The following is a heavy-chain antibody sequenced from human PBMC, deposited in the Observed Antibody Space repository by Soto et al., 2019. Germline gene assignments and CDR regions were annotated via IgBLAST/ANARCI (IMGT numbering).Heavy chain of an antibody. CDR2: INPNSGGT. V-gene: IGHV1-2*02. Sequence: GASVKVSCKASGYTFTGYYMHWVRQAPGQGLEWMGWINPNSGGTNYAQKFQGRVTMTRDTSISTAYMELSRLRSDDTAVYYCARDDSYGFYYYYYGMDVWGQGTTVTVSS. J-gene: IGHJ6*02. CDR3: ARDDSYGFYYYYYGMDV. CDR1: GYTFTGYY. D-gene: IGHD5-18*01.